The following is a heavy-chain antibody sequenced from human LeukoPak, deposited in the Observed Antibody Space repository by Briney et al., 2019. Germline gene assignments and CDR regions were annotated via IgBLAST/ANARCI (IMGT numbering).Heavy chain of an antibody. CDR2: INSDGSTI. J-gene: IGHJ4*02. CDR3: ARGSPLGGN. CDR1: GFTFSSYW. Sequence: GGSLRLSCAASGFTFSSYWMHWVRQAPGKGLVWVSRINSDGSTINYADSVKGRFTISRDNAKNTLYLQMNSLRVEDTAVYYCARGSPLGGNWGQGTLVTVSS. V-gene: IGHV3-74*01.